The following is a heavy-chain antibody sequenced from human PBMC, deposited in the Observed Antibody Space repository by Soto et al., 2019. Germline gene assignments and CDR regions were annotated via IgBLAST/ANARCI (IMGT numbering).Heavy chain of an antibody. V-gene: IGHV1-69*13. D-gene: IGHD5-18*01. CDR3: ARRGWDTAMVTGYYYYGMDV. Sequence: SVKVSCKASGGTFSSYAISWVRQAPGQGLEWMGGIIPIFGTANYAQKFQGRVTITADESTSTAYMELSSLRSEDTAVYYCARRGWDTAMVTGYYYYGMDVWGQGTTVTVYS. J-gene: IGHJ6*02. CDR1: GGTFSSYA. CDR2: IIPIFGTA.